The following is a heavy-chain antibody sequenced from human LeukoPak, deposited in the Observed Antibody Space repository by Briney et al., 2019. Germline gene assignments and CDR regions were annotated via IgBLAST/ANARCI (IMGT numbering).Heavy chain of an antibody. Sequence: PGGSLRLSCAASGFTFSSYAMSWVRQAPGKGLEWVSAISGSGGSTYYADSVKGRFTISRDNAKNSLYLQMNSLRAEDTAVYYCARVGSTRYYYYGMDVWGQGTTVTVSS. CDR2: ISGSGGST. CDR3: ARVGSTRYYYYGMDV. D-gene: IGHD2-2*01. V-gene: IGHV3-23*01. CDR1: GFTFSSYA. J-gene: IGHJ6*02.